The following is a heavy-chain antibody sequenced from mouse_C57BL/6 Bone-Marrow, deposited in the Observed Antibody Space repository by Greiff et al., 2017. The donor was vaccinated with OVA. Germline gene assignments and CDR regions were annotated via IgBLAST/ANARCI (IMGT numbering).Heavy chain of an antibody. V-gene: IGHV1-52*01. CDR1: GYTFTSYW. CDR3: ARSPRGITTVVATDHAMDY. D-gene: IGHD1-1*01. Sequence: QVQLQQPGAELVRPGSSVKLSCKASGYTFTSYWMHWVKQRPIQGLEWIGNIDPSDSETHYNQKFKDKATLTVDKSSSTAYMQLSSLTSEDSAVYYCARSPRGITTVVATDHAMDYWGQGTSVTVSS. J-gene: IGHJ4*01. CDR2: IDPSDSET.